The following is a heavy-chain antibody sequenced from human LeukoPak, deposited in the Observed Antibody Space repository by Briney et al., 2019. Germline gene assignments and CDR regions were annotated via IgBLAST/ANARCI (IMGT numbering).Heavy chain of an antibody. CDR1: GYTFSSYW. CDR3: ARQNDFRLDY. V-gene: IGHV5-51*01. D-gene: IGHD3-3*01. Sequence: GESLKISCKGSGYTFSSYWIGWVRQMPGKGLEWMGIIYPGDSDTRYSPSLQGQVNISVAKSIGTAYLQWSSLKASDTAIYYCARQNDFRLDYWGQGTLVTVSS. CDR2: IYPGDSDT. J-gene: IGHJ4*02.